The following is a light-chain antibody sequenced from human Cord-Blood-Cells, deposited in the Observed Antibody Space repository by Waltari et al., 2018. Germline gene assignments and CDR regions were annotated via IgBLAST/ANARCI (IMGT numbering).Light chain of an antibody. J-gene: IGKJ4*01. CDR1: QSVLYSSNNKNY. CDR2: WAS. V-gene: IGKV4-1*01. CDR3: QQYYSTPLT. Sequence: INCKSSQSVLYSSNNKNYLAWYQQKPGQPPKLLIYWASTRESGVPDRFSGSGSGTDFTLTISSLQAEDVAVYYCQQYYSTPLTFGGGTNMEIK.